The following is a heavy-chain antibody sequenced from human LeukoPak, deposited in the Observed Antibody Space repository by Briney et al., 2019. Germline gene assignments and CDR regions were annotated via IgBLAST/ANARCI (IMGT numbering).Heavy chain of an antibody. V-gene: IGHV1-2*02. J-gene: IGHJ6*03. D-gene: IGHD6-19*01. CDR1: GYTFTSYG. CDR2: INPNSGGT. Sequence: ASVKVSCKASGYTFTSYGISWVRQAPGQGLEWMGWINPNSGGTNYAQKFQGRVTMTRDTSISTAYMELSRLRSDDTAVYYCARNPQYSSGWYSDYYYYMDVWGKGTTVTVSS. CDR3: ARNPQYSSGWYSDYYYYMDV.